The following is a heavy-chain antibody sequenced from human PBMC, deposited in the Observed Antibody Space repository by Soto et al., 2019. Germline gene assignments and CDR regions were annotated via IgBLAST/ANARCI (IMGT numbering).Heavy chain of an antibody. CDR1: GGTFGNSA. CDR2: IIPIFLTP. D-gene: IGHD3-3*02. J-gene: IGHJ6*02. V-gene: IGHV1-69*12. Sequence: QVQLVQSGAEVKKPGSSVTVSCKASGGTFGNSAISWVRQAPGQGLEWMGGIIPIFLTPDYAQKFQGRVTITADESTSTAYMELTSLRSEDTAVYYCARDKDRQQLGGNYYYGIEVWGQGTTVTVSS. CDR3: ARDKDRQQLGGNYYYGIEV.